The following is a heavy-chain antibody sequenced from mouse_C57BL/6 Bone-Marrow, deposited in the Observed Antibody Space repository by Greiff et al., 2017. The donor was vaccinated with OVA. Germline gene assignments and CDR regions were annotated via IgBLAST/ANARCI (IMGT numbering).Heavy chain of an antibody. D-gene: IGHD1-1*01. CDR3: VRATPVPWYFDV. V-gene: IGHV1-22*01. Sequence: EVKLVESGPELVKPGASVKMSCKASGYTFTDYNMHWVKQSHGKSLEWIGYINPNNGGTSYNQKFKGKATLTVNKSSSTAYMELRSLTSEDSAVYYCVRATPVPWYFDVWGTGTTVTVSS. CDR2: INPNNGGT. CDR1: GYTFTDYN. J-gene: IGHJ1*03.